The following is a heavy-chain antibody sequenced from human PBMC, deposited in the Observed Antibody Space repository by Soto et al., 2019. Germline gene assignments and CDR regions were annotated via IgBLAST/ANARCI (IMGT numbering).Heavy chain of an antibody. J-gene: IGHJ3*02. CDR1: GGSISSSSYY. Sequence: QLQLQESGPGLVKPSETLSLTCTVSGGSISSSSYYWGWIRQPPGKGLEWIGSIYYSGSTYYNPSLKSRVTISVDTSKNPFSLKLSSVTAADTAVYYCAEGGSGSYSNAFDIWGQGTMVTVSS. V-gene: IGHV4-39*01. D-gene: IGHD3-10*01. CDR2: IYYSGST. CDR3: AEGGSGSYSNAFDI.